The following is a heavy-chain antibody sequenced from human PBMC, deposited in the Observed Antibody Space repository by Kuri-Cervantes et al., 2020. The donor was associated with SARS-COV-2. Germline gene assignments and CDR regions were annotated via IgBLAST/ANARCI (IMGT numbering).Heavy chain of an antibody. V-gene: IGHV3-30-3*01. CDR1: GFTFSSYA. CDR3: ARDFGYSSAVFDY. CDR2: ISYDGSNK. J-gene: IGHJ4*02. Sequence: GESLKISCAASGFTFSSYAMHWVRQAPGKGLEWVAVISYDGSNKYYADSVKGRFTISRDNSKNTLYLQMNSLRAEDTAVYYCARDFGYSSAVFDYWGQGTLVTVSS. D-gene: IGHD6-19*01.